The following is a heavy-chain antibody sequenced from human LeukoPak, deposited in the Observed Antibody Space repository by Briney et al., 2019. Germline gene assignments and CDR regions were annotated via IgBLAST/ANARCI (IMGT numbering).Heavy chain of an antibody. J-gene: IGHJ4*02. V-gene: IGHV1-2*02. CDR1: GYTFTGYY. D-gene: IGHD3-16*02. CDR2: INPNSGGT. CDR3: AREDVYVWGSYRYYGPFDY. Sequence: ASAKVSCKASGYTFTGYYMHWVRQAPGQGLEWMGWINPNSGGTNYAQKFQGRVTMTRDTSISTAYMELSRLRSDDTAVYYCAREDVYVWGSYRYYGPFDYWGQGTLVTVSS.